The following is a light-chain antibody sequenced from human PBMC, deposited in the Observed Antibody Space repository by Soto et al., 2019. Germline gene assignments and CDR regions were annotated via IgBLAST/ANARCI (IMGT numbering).Light chain of an antibody. CDR1: SSDVGSYNL. CDR2: EVS. Sequence: QSALTQPASVSGSPGQSLTISCTGTSSDVGSYNLVSWYQQHTGKAPKLIIYEVSERPSGVSHRFSGSKSGNTASLTISGLQAEDEADYYCCSYATPRLFGGGTKLTVL. V-gene: IGLV2-23*02. CDR3: CSYATPRL. J-gene: IGLJ2*01.